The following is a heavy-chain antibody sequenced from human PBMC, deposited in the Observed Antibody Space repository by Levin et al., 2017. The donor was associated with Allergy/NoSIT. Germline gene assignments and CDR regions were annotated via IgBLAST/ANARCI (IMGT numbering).Heavy chain of an antibody. V-gene: IGHV3-33*01. Sequence: GGSLRLSCAASGFTFSTYGMHWVRQAPGKGLEWVAVIWSAGRNKYYADSVKGRFTFSRDNSKNTMYLEMNSLRAEDTAVYYCARERAPEDGFDSWGQGTMVTVSS. CDR1: GFTFSTYG. CDR2: IWSAGRNK. CDR3: ARERAPEDGFDS. D-gene: IGHD1-14*01. J-gene: IGHJ3*02.